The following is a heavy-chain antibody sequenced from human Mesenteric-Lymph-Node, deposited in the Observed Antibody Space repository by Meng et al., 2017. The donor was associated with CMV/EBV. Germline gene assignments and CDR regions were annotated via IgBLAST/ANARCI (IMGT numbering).Heavy chain of an antibody. Sequence: QVQVVQSGSEVNKPGSWVMVSRKASGDTFSSYTISRVRQAPGQGLEWMGRIIPILGIANYAQKFQGRVTITADKSTSTAYMELSSLRYEDTAVYYCAGGIAAAGSRWFDPWGQGTLVTVSS. D-gene: IGHD6-13*01. CDR2: IIPILGIA. V-gene: IGHV1-69*02. CDR1: GDTFSSYT. CDR3: AGGIAAAGSRWFDP. J-gene: IGHJ5*02.